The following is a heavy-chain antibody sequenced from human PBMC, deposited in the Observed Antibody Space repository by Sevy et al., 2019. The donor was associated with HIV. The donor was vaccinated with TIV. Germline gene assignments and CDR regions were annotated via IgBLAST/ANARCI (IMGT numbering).Heavy chain of an antibody. J-gene: IGHJ4*02. D-gene: IGHD1-26*01. CDR1: GGSITSLY. Sequence: SETLSLTCTVSGGSITSLYWNWIRQPPGKGLEWIANIYYNGHINYNPSLKSRVTLSLDMSKNQFPLRLSSVTAADTAMYYCAGENAWGRGYSWGQGTLVTVSS. V-gene: IGHV4-59*08. CDR2: IYYNGHI. CDR3: AGENAWGRGYS.